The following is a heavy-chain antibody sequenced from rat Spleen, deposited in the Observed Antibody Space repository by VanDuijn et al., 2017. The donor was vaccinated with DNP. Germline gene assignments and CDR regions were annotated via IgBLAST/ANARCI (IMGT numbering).Heavy chain of an antibody. J-gene: IGHJ3*01. D-gene: IGHD1-11*01. Sequence: EVQLVESGGGLVQPGRSLKLSCAASGFTFSNYYMAWVRQDPKKGLEWVATITISGSRTYYPDSVKGRFTVSRDDAKSSLYLEMNSLRSDDTAAYYCAKPASYGGYWFAYWGQGTLVTVSS. CDR3: AKPASYGGYWFAY. CDR1: GFTFSNYY. CDR2: ITISGSRT. V-gene: IGHV5-27*01.